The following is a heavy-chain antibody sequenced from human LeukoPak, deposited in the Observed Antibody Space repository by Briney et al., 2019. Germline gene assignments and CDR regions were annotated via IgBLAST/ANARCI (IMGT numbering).Heavy chain of an antibody. CDR1: GGSISSGSYY. CDR2: IYTSGST. CDR3: ARGVVPAGLFDY. J-gene: IGHJ4*02. V-gene: IGHV4-61*02. D-gene: IGHD2-2*01. Sequence: SETLPLTCTVSGGSISSGSYYWSWIRQPAGKGLEWIGRIYTSGSTNYNPSLKSRVTISVDTSKNQFSLKLSSVTAADTAVYYCARGVVPAGLFDYWGQGTLVTVSS.